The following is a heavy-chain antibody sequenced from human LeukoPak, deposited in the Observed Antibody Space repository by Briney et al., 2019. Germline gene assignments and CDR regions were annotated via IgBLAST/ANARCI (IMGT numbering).Heavy chain of an antibody. J-gene: IGHJ6*02. CDR3: AKVAAAGARYYYYGMDV. V-gene: IGHV3-23*01. CDR2: ISGSGGHT. D-gene: IGHD6-13*01. CDR1: GFTFSSYA. Sequence: GGSLRLSCAASGFTFSSYAMSWVRQAPGKGLEWVSAISGSGGHTYYADSVKGRFTISRDNSKNTLYLQMNSLRAEDTAVYYCAKVAAAGARYYYYGMDVWGQGTTVTVSS.